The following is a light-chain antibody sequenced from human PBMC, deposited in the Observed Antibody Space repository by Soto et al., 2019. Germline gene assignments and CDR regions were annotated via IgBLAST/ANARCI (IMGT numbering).Light chain of an antibody. J-gene: IGLJ1*01. CDR1: SSDVGGYNY. CDR3: SSYTTSNTRQIV. CDR2: DVS. V-gene: IGLV2-14*03. Sequence: SVLPQPASVSGSPGQSITISCTGTSSDVGGYNYVSWYQHPPGKAPKLIIYDVSNRPSGVSYRFSGSKSGNTASLTISGLQPEDEADYYCSSYTTSNTRQIVFGTGTRSPS.